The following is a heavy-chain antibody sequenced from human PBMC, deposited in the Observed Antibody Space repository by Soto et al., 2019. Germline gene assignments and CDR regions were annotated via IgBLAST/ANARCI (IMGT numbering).Heavy chain of an antibody. J-gene: IGHJ6*02. CDR1: GYTFTGYY. CDR3: ARDGVMITFGGGSGLDV. CDR2: IDPNSGGT. V-gene: IGHV1-2*04. Sequence: QVQLVQSGAEVKKPGASVKVSCKASGYTFTGYYMHWVRQAPGQGREWMGWIDPNSGGTNYAQKFQDWVTMTRDTSITTAYMGLSRLRSDDTAVYYCARDGVMITFGGGSGLDVWGQGTKVTVSS. D-gene: IGHD3-16*01.